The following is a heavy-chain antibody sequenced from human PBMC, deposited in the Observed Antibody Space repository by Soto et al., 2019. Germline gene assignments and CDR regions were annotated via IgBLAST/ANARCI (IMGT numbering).Heavy chain of an antibody. CDR2: IRSKAYGGTT. V-gene: IGHV3-49*03. CDR3: TRAGYYYDSSGYLRMDAFDI. CDR1: GFTFGDYA. J-gene: IGHJ3*02. D-gene: IGHD3-22*01. Sequence: GGSLRLSCTASGFTFGDYAMSWFRQAPGKGLEWVGFIRSKAYGGTTEYAASVKGRFTISRDDPKSIAYLQMNSLKTEDTAVYYCTRAGYYYDSSGYLRMDAFDIWGQGAMVTVSS.